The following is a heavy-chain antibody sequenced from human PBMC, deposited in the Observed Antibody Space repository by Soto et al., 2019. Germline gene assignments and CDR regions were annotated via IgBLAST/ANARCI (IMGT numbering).Heavy chain of an antibody. CDR1: GASLSSGDYY. V-gene: IGHV4-30-4*01. CDR3: VRERRGGDSDGGVDY. Sequence: QVQLQESGPGLVRPSQTLSLTCIVSGASLSSGDYYWSWIRQPPGKGLEWIAFIYYNGNNFYNPSLKRRVTIAIDTSNNQFSLKVRSVTAADTAVYYCVRERRGGDSDGGVDYWGQGTLVTVSS. CDR2: IYYNGNN. D-gene: IGHD2-21*02. J-gene: IGHJ4*02.